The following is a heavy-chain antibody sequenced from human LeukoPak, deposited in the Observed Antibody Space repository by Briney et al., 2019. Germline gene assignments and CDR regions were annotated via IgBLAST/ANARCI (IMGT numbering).Heavy chain of an antibody. V-gene: IGHV1-18*01. CDR1: GYTFTNYG. Sequence: SVKVSCKASGYTFTNYGINWVRQAPGQGLEWMGYISAYNGNTNYAQKFQGRVTMTTDTSTNTVYVELGSLRSDDTAVYYCARVAAAQYSFDYWGQGTLVTVSS. CDR3: ARVAAAQYSFDY. J-gene: IGHJ4*02. CDR2: ISAYNGNT. D-gene: IGHD6-25*01.